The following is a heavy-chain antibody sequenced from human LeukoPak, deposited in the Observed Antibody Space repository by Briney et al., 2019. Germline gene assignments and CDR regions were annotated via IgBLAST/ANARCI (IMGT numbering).Heavy chain of an antibody. CDR1: GFTFGRSW. CDR3: ARGGYYYDSSDAFDI. D-gene: IGHD3-22*01. V-gene: IGHV3-53*04. J-gene: IGHJ3*02. CDR2: IYSGGST. Sequence: GGSLRLSCAASGFTFGRSWMAWLRQAPGKGLEWVSVIYSGGSTYYADSVKGRFTISRHNSKNTLYLQMNSLRAEDTAVYYCARGGYYYDSSDAFDIWGQGTMVTVSS.